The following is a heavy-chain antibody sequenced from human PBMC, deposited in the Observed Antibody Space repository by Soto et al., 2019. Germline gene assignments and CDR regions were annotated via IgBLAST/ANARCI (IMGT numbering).Heavy chain of an antibody. CDR1: GGSISSGGYS. V-gene: IGHV4-30-2*05. J-gene: IGHJ5*02. Sequence: SETLSLTCAVSGGSISSGGYSWSWIRQPPGKGLEWIGYIYHSGSTYYNPSLKSRVTISVDTSKNQFSLKLSSVTAADTAVYYCARDFCSGGSCYGRKWFDPWGQGTLVTVSS. CDR3: ARDFCSGGSCYGRKWFDP. CDR2: IYHSGST. D-gene: IGHD2-15*01.